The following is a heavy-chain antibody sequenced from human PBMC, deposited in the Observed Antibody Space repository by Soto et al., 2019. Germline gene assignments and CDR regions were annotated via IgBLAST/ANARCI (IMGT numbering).Heavy chain of an antibody. CDR1: GFSLTTSGVG. CDR2: IYWDDDK. CDR3: AHRILRTVFGLVTTTAIYFDF. V-gene: IGHV2-5*02. J-gene: IGHJ4*02. Sequence: QITLNESGPTVVNPAETLTLTCTFSGFSLTTSGVGVGWIRQSPGKAPEWLALIYWDDDKRYSASLKSRLTITKDTSQHQVVLTMASVDPADTATYYCAHRILRTVFGLVTTTAIYFDFWGQGTPVVVSS. D-gene: IGHD3-3*01.